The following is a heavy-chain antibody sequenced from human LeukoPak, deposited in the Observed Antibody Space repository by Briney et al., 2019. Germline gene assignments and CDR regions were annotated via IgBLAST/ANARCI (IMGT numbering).Heavy chain of an antibody. V-gene: IGHV1-18*01. J-gene: IGHJ4*02. Sequence: ASVKVSCKASGYTFTSYGISWVRQATGQGLEWMGWISAYNGDTNYAQNLQGGVTITADESTSTAYMELSSLRSEDTAVYYCARSLGSATTRDGYWGQGTLVTVSS. D-gene: IGHD2-2*01. CDR3: ARSLGSATTRDGY. CDR2: ISAYNGDT. CDR1: GYTFTSYG.